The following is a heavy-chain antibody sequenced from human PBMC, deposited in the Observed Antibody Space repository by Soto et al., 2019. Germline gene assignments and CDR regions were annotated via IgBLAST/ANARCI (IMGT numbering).Heavy chain of an antibody. J-gene: IGHJ5*02. V-gene: IGHV3-23*01. Sequence: PGGSLRLSCAASGFTFSSYAMSWVRQAPGKGLEWVSAISGSGGSTYYADSVKGRFTISRDNSKNTLYLQMNSLRAEDTAVYYCAKDLGYDILTGSPGWFDPWGQGTLVTVSS. CDR1: GFTFSSYA. CDR3: AKDLGYDILTGSPGWFDP. D-gene: IGHD3-9*01. CDR2: ISGSGGST.